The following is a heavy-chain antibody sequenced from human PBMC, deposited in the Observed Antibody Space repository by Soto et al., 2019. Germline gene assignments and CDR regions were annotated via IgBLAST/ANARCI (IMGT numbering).Heavy chain of an antibody. CDR2: IKQDGGEK. CDR1: GFTFSTYS. Sequence: GGSLRLSCAASGFTFSTYSMTWVRQAPGKGLEWVANIKQDGGEKFYVDSVKGRFTVSRDNAKNSLYLQMNSLRTEDTAVYYCATLSYYYYYGMDVWGQGTTVTVSS. J-gene: IGHJ6*02. CDR3: ATLSYYYYYGMDV. V-gene: IGHV3-7*03.